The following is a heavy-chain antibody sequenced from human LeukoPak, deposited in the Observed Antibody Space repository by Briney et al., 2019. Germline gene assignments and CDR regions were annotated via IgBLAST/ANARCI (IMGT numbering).Heavy chain of an antibody. CDR3: ARGSPVGWQEMYYFDY. CDR1: GYTFTSYA. CDR2: INAGNGNT. V-gene: IGHV1-3*01. Sequence: ASVKVSCTASGYTFTSYAMHWVRQAPGQRLEWMGWINAGNGNTKYSQKFQGRVTITRDTSASTAYMELSSLRSEDTAVYYCARGSPVGWQEMYYFDYWGQGTLVTVSP. J-gene: IGHJ4*02.